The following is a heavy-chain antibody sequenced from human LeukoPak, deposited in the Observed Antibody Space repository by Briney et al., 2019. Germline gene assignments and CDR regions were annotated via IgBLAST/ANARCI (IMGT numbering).Heavy chain of an antibody. V-gene: IGHV1-2*02. CDR2: INPNSGGT. CDR1: GYTFTGYY. J-gene: IGHJ3*02. CDR3: ARGRGSGWYVGAFDI. Sequence: ASVKVSCKASGYTFTGYYMHWVRQAPGQGLEWMGWINPNSGGTNYAQKFQGRVTMTRDTSVSTAYMELSRLRSDDTAVYHCARGRGSGWYVGAFDIWGQGTMVTVSS. D-gene: IGHD6-19*01.